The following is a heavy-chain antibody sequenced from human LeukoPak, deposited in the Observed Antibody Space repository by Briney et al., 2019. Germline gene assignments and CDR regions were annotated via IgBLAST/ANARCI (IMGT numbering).Heavy chain of an antibody. CDR2: IYHSGST. D-gene: IGHD6-6*01. Sequence: SQTLSLTCAVSGGSISSGGYSWSWIRQPPGKGLEWIGYIYHSGSTYYNPSLKSRVTISVDRSKNQFPLKLSSVTAADTAVYYCARHSARLDWFDPWGQGTLVTVSS. J-gene: IGHJ5*02. CDR3: ARHSARLDWFDP. CDR1: GGSISSGGYS. V-gene: IGHV4-30-2*01.